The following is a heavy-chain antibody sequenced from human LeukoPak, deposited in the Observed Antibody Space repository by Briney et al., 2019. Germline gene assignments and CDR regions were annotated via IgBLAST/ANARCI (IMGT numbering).Heavy chain of an antibody. D-gene: IGHD3-3*01. CDR1: GFTFSSYG. J-gene: IGHJ6*02. CDR3: AKVRFLEWSEGGMDV. Sequence: GRSLRLSCAASGFTFSSYGMHWVRQAPGKGLEWVAVIWYDGSNKYYADSVKGRFTISRDNSKNTLYLQMNSLRAEDTAVYYCAKVRFLEWSEGGMDVWGQGTTVTVSS. V-gene: IGHV3-33*06. CDR2: IWYDGSNK.